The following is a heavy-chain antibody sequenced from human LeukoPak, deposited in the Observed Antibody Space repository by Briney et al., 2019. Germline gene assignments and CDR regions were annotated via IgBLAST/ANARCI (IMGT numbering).Heavy chain of an antibody. CDR3: ARVLSLAVRSLMGYFDY. CDR2: ISAYNSNT. Sequence: ASVKVSCKASGYTFTSYGISWVRQAPGQGLEWMGWISAYNSNTSYAQKVQGRVTMTTDTSTSTAYMELRSLRSDDTAVYYCARVLSLAVRSLMGYFDYWGQGTLVTVSS. CDR1: GYTFTSYG. V-gene: IGHV1-18*01. J-gene: IGHJ4*02. D-gene: IGHD6-19*01.